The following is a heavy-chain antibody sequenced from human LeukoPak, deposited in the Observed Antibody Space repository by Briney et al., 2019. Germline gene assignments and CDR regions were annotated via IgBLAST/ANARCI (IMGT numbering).Heavy chain of an antibody. J-gene: IGHJ4*02. V-gene: IGHV1-46*01. Sequence: ASVKVSCKASGYTFTNYYVHWVRQAPGQGLEWMGIINPSTGSATYAPKFQGRVAMTRDTSTTTVYMEISSLRSDDTAVYYCARDVRRVYNFDHWGQGTLVPVSS. CDR1: GYTFTNYY. D-gene: IGHD5/OR15-5a*01. CDR2: INPSTGSA. CDR3: ARDVRRVYNFDH.